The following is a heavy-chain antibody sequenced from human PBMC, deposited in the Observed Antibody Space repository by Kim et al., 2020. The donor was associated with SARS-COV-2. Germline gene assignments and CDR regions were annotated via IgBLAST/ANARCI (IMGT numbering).Heavy chain of an antibody. Sequence: SVKVSCKASGGTFSSYAISWVRQAPGQGLEWMGRIIPILGIANYAQKFQGRVTITADKSTSTAYMELSSLRSEDTAVYYCARVNGDSSGYYYAPLDYWGQGTLVTVSS. CDR3: ARVNGDSSGYYYAPLDY. D-gene: IGHD3-22*01. CDR2: IIPILGIA. V-gene: IGHV1-69*04. CDR1: GGTFSSYA. J-gene: IGHJ4*02.